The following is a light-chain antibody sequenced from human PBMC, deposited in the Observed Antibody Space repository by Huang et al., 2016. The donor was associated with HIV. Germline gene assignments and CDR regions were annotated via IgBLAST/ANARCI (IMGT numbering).Light chain of an antibody. CDR2: AAS. CDR1: HDIDNH. CDR3: QQFHDFPYT. V-gene: IGKV1-16*01. Sequence: DIQMTQSPSSLSASVGARVTITCRANHDIDNHVAWYQHRPGKAPKSLVYAASYLRSGVPSRFSGSGSGTYFTLTISNLQPEDFATYYCQQFHDFPYTFGQGTKLEI. J-gene: IGKJ2*01.